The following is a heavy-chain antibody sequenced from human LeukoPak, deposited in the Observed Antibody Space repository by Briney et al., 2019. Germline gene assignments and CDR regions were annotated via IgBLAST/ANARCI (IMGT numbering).Heavy chain of an antibody. Sequence: SVKVSCKASGGTFSNYAISWVRQAPGQGLEWMGGIIPIFGRASYAQKFQGRVTITADESTTTAYMELSSLRSEDTAVYYYARDSGSYNADVDYWGQGTLVTVSS. CDR2: IIPIFGRA. D-gene: IGHD1-26*01. CDR1: GGTFSNYA. J-gene: IGHJ4*02. CDR3: ARDSGSYNADVDY. V-gene: IGHV1-69*01.